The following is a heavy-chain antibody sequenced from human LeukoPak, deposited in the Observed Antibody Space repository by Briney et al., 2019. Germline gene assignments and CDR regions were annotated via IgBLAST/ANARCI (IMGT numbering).Heavy chain of an antibody. V-gene: IGHV3-7*01. CDR1: GFTFSSYW. CDR2: MPPDGNEK. D-gene: IGHD1-1*01. Sequence: GGSLRLSCAVSGFTFSSYWVSWVRQAPGKGLEWVANMPPDGNEKYYMGSVRGRFTISRDNAKNSLYLQMNSLRVEDTAVYFCARSPASGTAIGYWGQGTLVTVSS. CDR3: ARSPASGTAIGY. J-gene: IGHJ4*02.